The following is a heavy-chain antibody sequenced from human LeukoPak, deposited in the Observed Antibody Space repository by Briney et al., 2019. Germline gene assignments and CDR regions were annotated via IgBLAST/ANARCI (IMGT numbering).Heavy chain of an antibody. CDR1: GYTFTSYA. Sequence: APVKVSCKASGYTFTSYAMHWVRQAPGQRLEWMGWINAGNGNTKYSQKFQGRVTITRDTSASTAYMELSSLRSEDTAVYYCARAKGIVVVVAALDYWGQGTLVTVSS. J-gene: IGHJ4*02. CDR2: INAGNGNT. D-gene: IGHD2-15*01. CDR3: ARAKGIVVVVAALDY. V-gene: IGHV1-3*01.